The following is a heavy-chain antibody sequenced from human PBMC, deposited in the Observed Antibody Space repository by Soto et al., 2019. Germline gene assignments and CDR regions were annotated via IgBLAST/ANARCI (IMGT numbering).Heavy chain of an antibody. J-gene: IGHJ6*02. D-gene: IGHD3-22*01. V-gene: IGHV3-23*01. CDR3: AKGRLGTEYYYDSSGSPTLPLYYGMDV. CDR1: GFTFISYA. Sequence: GGSLILSCAASGFTFISYAMSWVRQAPGKGLEWVSVISGSGGSTYYADSVKGRFTISRDNSKNTLYLQMNSLRAEDTAVYYCAKGRLGTEYYYDSSGSPTLPLYYGMDVWGQGTTVTVSS. CDR2: ISGSGGST.